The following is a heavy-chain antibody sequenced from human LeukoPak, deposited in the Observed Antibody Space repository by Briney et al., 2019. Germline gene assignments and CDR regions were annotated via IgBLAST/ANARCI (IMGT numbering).Heavy chain of an antibody. CDR2: VYHGGTT. J-gene: IGHJ3*02. Sequence: PSETLSLTCTVSGGSISSYYWSWLRQPPGKGLEWIGEVYHGGTTNYNPSLKSRVTISLDKSKNQFSLKLSSVTAADTAVYYCARNQEKAFGIWGQGTMVTVSS. CDR3: ARNQEKAFGI. V-gene: IGHV4-59*12. CDR1: GGSISSYY.